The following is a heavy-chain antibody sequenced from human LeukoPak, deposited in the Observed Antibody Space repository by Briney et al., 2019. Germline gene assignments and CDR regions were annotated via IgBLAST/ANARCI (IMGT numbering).Heavy chain of an antibody. CDR2: MNPNSGNT. D-gene: IGHD6-13*01. CDR1: GYTFTSYD. J-gene: IGHJ4*02. Sequence: GASVKVSCKASGYTFTSYDINWVRQATGQRLEWMGWMNPNSGNTGYAQKFQGRVTMTRNTSISTAYMELSSLRSEDTAVYYCARVRGKRQLVHYWGQGTLVTVSS. CDR3: ARVRGKRQLVHY. V-gene: IGHV1-8*01.